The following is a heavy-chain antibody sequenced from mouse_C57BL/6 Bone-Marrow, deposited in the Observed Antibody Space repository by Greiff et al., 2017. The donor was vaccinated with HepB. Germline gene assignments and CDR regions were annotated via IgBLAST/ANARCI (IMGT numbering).Heavy chain of an antibody. CDR3: ARGITTVVAPPS. CDR2: INPYNGGT. CDR1: GYTFTDYY. J-gene: IGHJ3*01. Sequence: EVQLQQSGPVLVKPGASVKMSCKASGYTFTDYYMNWVKQSHGKSLEWIGVINPYNGGTSYNQKFKGKATLTVDKSSSTAYMGLNSLTSEDSAVYYCARGITTVVAPPSWGEGTLVTVSA. V-gene: IGHV1-19*01. D-gene: IGHD1-1*01.